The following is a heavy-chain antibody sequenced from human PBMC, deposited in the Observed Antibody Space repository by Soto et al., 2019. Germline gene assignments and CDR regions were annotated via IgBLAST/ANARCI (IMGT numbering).Heavy chain of an antibody. V-gene: IGHV1-69*02. J-gene: IGHJ6*02. CDR1: GGTFSSYT. D-gene: IGHD4-17*01. Sequence: QVQLVQSGAEVKKPGSSVKVSCKASGGTFSSYTISWVRQAPGQGLEWMGRIIPILGIANYAQKFQGGVTITAYKSTSTAYMELSSLRSEDTAVYYCHYGGNHLDYYYYGMDVWGQGTTVTVSS. CDR2: IIPILGIA. CDR3: HYGGNHLDYYYYGMDV.